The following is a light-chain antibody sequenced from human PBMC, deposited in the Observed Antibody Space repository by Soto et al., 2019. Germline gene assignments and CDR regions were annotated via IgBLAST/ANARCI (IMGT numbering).Light chain of an antibody. V-gene: IGKV3-15*01. CDR1: QSVSSS. Sequence: EIVMTQSPATLSASVGEGVTLSCRASQSVSSSLAWYQQKPGQAPRLLIYGASTRATGIPARFSGSGSGTEFTLTISSLQSEDVAAYYCQQYNNSPRTFGQGTKVEIK. CDR3: QQYNNSPRT. J-gene: IGKJ1*01. CDR2: GAS.